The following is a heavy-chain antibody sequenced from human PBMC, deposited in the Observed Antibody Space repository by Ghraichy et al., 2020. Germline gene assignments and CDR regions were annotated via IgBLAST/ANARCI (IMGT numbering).Heavy chain of an antibody. CDR3: AKGPGYSSSWLDY. D-gene: IGHD6-13*01. J-gene: IGHJ4*02. CDR1: GFTFSSYA. V-gene: IGHV3-23*01. Sequence: GESLNISCAASGFTFSSYAMSWVRQAPGKGLEWVSAISGSGGSTYYADSVKGRFTISRDNSKNTLYLQMNSLRAEDTAVYYCAKGPGYSSSWLDYWGQGTLVTVSS. CDR2: ISGSGGST.